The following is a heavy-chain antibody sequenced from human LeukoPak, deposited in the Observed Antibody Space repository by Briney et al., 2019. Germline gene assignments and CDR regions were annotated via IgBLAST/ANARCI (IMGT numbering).Heavy chain of an antibody. CDR3: ARKSVGSSSWKAAFDP. CDR2: IYYSGST. CDR1: GGSISSSSYY. Sequence: KTSETLSLTCTVSGGSISSSSYYWGWIRQPPGKGLEWIGSIYYSGSTYYNPSLKSRVTISVDTSKNQFSLKLSSVTATDTAVYYCARKSVGSSSWKAAFDPWGQGTLVTVSS. V-gene: IGHV4-39*07. D-gene: IGHD6-13*01. J-gene: IGHJ5*02.